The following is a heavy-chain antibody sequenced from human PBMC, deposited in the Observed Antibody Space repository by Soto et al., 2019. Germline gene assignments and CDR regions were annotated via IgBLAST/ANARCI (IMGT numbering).Heavy chain of an antibody. J-gene: IGHJ3*02. CDR3: ASDTGEDHDAFAI. Sequence: QVQLVQSGAEVKKPGASVKVSCKASGYSFITSYHMHWVRQAPGQGLEWMGIINPTGSMTRYSQKSHARLTMTRNTSTATDYMELSYLTSDDTAVYCCASDTGEDHDAFAIWRQGTNVTDSS. CDR2: INPTGSMT. V-gene: IGHV1-46*01. CDR1: GYSFITSYH. D-gene: IGHD1-1*01.